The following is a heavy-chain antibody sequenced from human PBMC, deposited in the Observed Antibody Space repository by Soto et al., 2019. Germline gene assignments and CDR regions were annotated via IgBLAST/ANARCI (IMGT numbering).Heavy chain of an antibody. V-gene: IGHV3-23*01. J-gene: IGHJ4*02. D-gene: IGHD2-2*01. Sequence: HPGGSLRLSCAASGFTFSSYAMSWVRQAPGKGLEWVSAISGSGGSTYYADSVKGRFTISRDNSKNTLYLQMNSLRAEDTAVYYCAKAGKYQLLSPRYFDYWGQGTLVTVSS. CDR3: AKAGKYQLLSPRYFDY. CDR1: GFTFSSYA. CDR2: ISGSGGST.